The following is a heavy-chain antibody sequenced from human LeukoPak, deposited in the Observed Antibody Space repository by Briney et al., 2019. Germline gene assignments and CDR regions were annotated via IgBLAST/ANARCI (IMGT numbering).Heavy chain of an antibody. CDR1: GYTFTSYY. J-gene: IGHJ4*02. Sequence: GASVKVSCKASGYTFTSYYTHWVRQAPGQGLEWMGIINPSGGSTSYAQKFQGRVTMTRDTSTSTVYMELSSLRSEDTAVYYCARGPLLRDGYKYYFDYWGQGTLVTVSS. V-gene: IGHV1-46*01. CDR2: INPSGGST. D-gene: IGHD5-24*01. CDR3: ARGPLLRDGYKYYFDY.